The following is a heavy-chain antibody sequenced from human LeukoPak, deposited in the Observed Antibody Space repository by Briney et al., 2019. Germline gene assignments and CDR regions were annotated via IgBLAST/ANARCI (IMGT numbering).Heavy chain of an antibody. CDR1: GYTFTIYG. V-gene: IGHV1-18*01. CDR3: ARGMGITIFGVVIIQAFDY. D-gene: IGHD3-3*01. J-gene: IGHJ4*02. Sequence: ASVTVSCKDSGYTFTIYGISWVRQAPGQGLEWMGWISAYNGKTNYAQKLQGRGTITTDTSTSTAYMELRSLRSDDTAVYYCARGMGITIFGVVIIQAFDYWGQGTLVTVSS. CDR2: ISAYNGKT.